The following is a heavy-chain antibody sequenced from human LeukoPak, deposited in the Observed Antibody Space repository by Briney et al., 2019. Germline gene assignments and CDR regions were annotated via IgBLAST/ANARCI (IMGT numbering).Heavy chain of an antibody. CDR1: GFTFTTFA. D-gene: IGHD1-1*01. Sequence: PGGSLRLSCAASGFTFTTFAMNWVRQAPGKGLEWVSVISGSGYTPHYADSVKGRFTISRDNFENMVYLQMNSLRAEDTAVYYCTKKRYEDGTSSPGYLDVWGQGTRSPSP. CDR2: ISGSGYTP. J-gene: IGHJ6*02. V-gene: IGHV3-23*01. CDR3: TKKRYEDGTSSPGYLDV.